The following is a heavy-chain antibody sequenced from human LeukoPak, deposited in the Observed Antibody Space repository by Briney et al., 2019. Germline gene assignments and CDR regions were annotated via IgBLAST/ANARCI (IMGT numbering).Heavy chain of an antibody. CDR1: GGTFSSYA. V-gene: IGHV1-69*06. Sequence: SVKVSCKASGGTFSSYAISWVRQAPGQGLEWMGVIIPIFGTANYAQKFQGRVTITADKSTSTAYMELSSLRSEDTAVYYCARSGYSSGWYLHLVFDYWGQGTLVTVSS. CDR3: ARSGYSSGWYLHLVFDY. J-gene: IGHJ4*02. CDR2: IIPIFGTA. D-gene: IGHD6-19*01.